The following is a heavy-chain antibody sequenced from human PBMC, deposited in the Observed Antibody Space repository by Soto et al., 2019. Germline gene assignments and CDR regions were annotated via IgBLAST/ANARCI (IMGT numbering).Heavy chain of an antibody. CDR2: TNPSGGST. V-gene: IGHV1-46*01. D-gene: IGHD3-10*01. J-gene: IGHJ4*02. CDR3: ARVQRVAGSYYSFDY. Sequence: QVQLVQSGAEVKKPGASVKVSCKASGYTFTSYYMHWVRQAPGQGLEWMGITNPSGGSTSYAQKFRGRVTMTRDTSTSTVYMELSSLRSEDTAVYYCARVQRVAGSYYSFDYWGQGTLVTVSS. CDR1: GYTFTSYY.